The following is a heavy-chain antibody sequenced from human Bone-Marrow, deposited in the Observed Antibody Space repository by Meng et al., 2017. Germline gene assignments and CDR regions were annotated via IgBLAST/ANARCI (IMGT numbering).Heavy chain of an antibody. V-gene: IGHV1-2*06. CDR1: GYTFPDYW. CDR2: INPKSGDT. CDR3: ATLIVGATMNFDY. Sequence: ASVKVSCKASGYTFPDYWLHWVRRAPGQGLEWMGRINPKSGDTHYAQKFQGRVTMTEDTSTDTAYMELSSLRSEDTAVYYCATLIVGATMNFDYWGQGTLVTVSS. J-gene: IGHJ4*02. D-gene: IGHD1-26*01.